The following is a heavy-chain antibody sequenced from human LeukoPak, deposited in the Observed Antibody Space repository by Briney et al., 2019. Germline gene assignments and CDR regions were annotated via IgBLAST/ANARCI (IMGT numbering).Heavy chain of an antibody. CDR1: GFTFSSYW. V-gene: IGHV3-7*01. D-gene: IGHD3-3*01. CDR3: ARRPGDFWSGYYSGYYFDY. J-gene: IGHJ4*02. Sequence: GGSLRLSCAASGFTFSSYWMSWVRQAPGKGLEWVANTKQDGSEKYYVDSVKGRFTISRDNAKNSLYLQMNSLRAEDTAVYYCARRPGDFWSGYYSGYYFDYWGQGTLATVSS. CDR2: TKQDGSEK.